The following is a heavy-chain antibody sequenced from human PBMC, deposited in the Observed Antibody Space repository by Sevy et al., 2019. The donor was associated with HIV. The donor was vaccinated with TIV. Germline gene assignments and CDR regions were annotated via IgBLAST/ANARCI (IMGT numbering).Heavy chain of an antibody. D-gene: IGHD1-26*01. CDR2: IRSTGDTI. CDR1: GFTFSDYN. Sequence: GGSLRLSCAASGFTFSDYNMIWIRQAPGRGLEWISYIRSTGDTIYYADSVKGRFTISRDNAKNSLYLQMNSLTAGDTAVYYCARDPHEIMLSGSYYLYWGQGTRVTVSS. J-gene: IGHJ4*02. CDR3: ARDPHEIMLSGSYYLY. V-gene: IGHV3-11*04.